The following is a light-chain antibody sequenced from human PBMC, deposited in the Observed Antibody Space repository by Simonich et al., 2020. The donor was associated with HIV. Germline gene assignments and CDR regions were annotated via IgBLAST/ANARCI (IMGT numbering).Light chain of an antibody. CDR2: GAS. CDR3: QQHNNWPT. V-gene: IGKV3-15*01. J-gene: IGKJ2*01. CDR1: QSVSSD. Sequence: EIVMTQSPATLSVSPGERATLSCRASQSVSSDLAWYQQKPGQAPRLLIYGASTSATGVPARFSGSGSGTEFTLTISSLQSEDFAVYYCQQHNNWPTFGQGTKLEIK.